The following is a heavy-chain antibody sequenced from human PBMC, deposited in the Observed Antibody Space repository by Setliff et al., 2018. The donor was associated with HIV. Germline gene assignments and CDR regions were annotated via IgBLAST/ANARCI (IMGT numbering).Heavy chain of an antibody. CDR3: ARTLLRDTAMASGPDY. CDR1: GYTFTGYY. Sequence: GASVKVSCKASGYTFTGYYMHWVRQAPGQGLEWMGRINPNSGGTNYAQKFQGRVTMTRDTSISTAYMELSRLRSDDTAVYYCARTLLRDTAMASGPDYWGQGTLVTVS. D-gene: IGHD5-18*01. V-gene: IGHV1-2*06. CDR2: INPNSGGT. J-gene: IGHJ4*02.